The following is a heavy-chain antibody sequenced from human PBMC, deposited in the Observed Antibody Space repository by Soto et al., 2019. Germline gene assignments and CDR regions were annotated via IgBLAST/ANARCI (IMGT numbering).Heavy chain of an antibody. CDR1: GFTFSSYA. CDR3: AKIRGGNYYYYYYYMDV. Sequence: GGSLRLSCAASGFTFSSYAMSWVRQAPGKGLEWVSAISGSGGSTYYADSVKGRFTISRDNSKNTLYLQMNSLRAEDTAVYYCAKIRGGNYYYYYYYMDVWGKGTTVTVSS. J-gene: IGHJ6*03. V-gene: IGHV3-23*01. D-gene: IGHD3-16*01. CDR2: ISGSGGST.